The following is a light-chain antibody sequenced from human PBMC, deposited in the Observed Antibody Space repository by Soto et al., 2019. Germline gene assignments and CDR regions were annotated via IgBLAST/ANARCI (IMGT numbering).Light chain of an antibody. CDR1: QSVARF. CDR2: DIS. Sequence: DIVLTQSPATLSLSPGERATLSCRASQSVARFLAWYQQKPGQAPRLFINDISNSAAGLPARFSGSGSGTEFTLTISSLEPVDFAVYYCQQRNFWLTFGGGTKVHIK. V-gene: IGKV3-11*01. J-gene: IGKJ4*01. CDR3: QQRNFWLT.